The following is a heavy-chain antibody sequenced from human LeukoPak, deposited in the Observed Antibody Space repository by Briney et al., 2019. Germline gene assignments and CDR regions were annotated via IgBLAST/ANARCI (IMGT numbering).Heavy chain of an antibody. D-gene: IGHD1-26*01. J-gene: IGHJ4*02. CDR1: GFTFSDYW. Sequence: PGGSLRLSCAASGFTFSDYWMSWVRQAPGKGLEWVSVIYSGGSTYYADSVKGRFTISRDNSKNTLYLQMNSLRAEDTAVYYCARGVGSGSRLRAGDYWGQGTLVTVSS. CDR2: IYSGGST. CDR3: ARGVGSGSRLRAGDY. V-gene: IGHV3-53*01.